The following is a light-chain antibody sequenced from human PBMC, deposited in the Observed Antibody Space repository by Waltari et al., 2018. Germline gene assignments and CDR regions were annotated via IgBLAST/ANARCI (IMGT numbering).Light chain of an antibody. CDR3: QQYGSSVMYT. CDR2: AAS. CDR1: QSLSRSR. J-gene: IGKJ2*01. V-gene: IGKV3-20*01. Sequence: EVVLTQSPGTLSLSPGERATLSCRASQSLSRSRLAWYQQQPGQAPRLLIYAASRRATGIPERFSGSGTGTDFSLTVSRVEPEDSAVYYCQQYGSSVMYTFGQGTKLEIQ.